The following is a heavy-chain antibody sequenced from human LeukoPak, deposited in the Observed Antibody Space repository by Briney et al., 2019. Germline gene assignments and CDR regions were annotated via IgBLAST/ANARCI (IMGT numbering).Heavy chain of an antibody. D-gene: IGHD6-13*01. Sequence: KPSETLSLTCTVSGGSISSYYWSWIRQPPGKGLEWIGYIYYSGSTYYNPSLKSRVTISVDTSKNQFSLKLSSVTAADTAVYYCARDGPIGSSWYWDHQQFDYWGQGTLVTVSS. CDR3: ARDGPIGSSWYWDHQQFDY. J-gene: IGHJ4*02. V-gene: IGHV4-59*12. CDR1: GGSISSYY. CDR2: IYYSGST.